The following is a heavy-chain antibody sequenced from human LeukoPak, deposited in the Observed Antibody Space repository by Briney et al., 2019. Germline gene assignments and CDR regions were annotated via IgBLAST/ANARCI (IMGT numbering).Heavy chain of an antibody. Sequence: TGGSLRLSCAASGFTFSSYWMHWVRQAPGKGLVWVSRINSDGSSTSYADSVKGRFTISRDNAKDTLYLQMNSLRAEDTAVYYCARGTAPHNAFDIWGQGTMVTVSS. CDR2: INSDGSST. CDR1: GFTFSSYW. CDR3: ARGTAPHNAFDI. V-gene: IGHV3-74*01. J-gene: IGHJ3*02.